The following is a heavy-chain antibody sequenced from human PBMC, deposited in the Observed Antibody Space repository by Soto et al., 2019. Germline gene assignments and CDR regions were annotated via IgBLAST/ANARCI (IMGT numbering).Heavy chain of an antibody. V-gene: IGHV3-30-3*01. CDR1: GFTFSSYA. CDR3: ARDVDTAMVFDY. CDR2: ISYDGSNK. D-gene: IGHD5-18*01. J-gene: IGHJ4*02. Sequence: VQLVESGGGVVQPGRSLRLSCAASGFTFSSYAMHWVRQAPGKGLEWVAVISYDGSNKYYADCVKGRFTISRDNSKNTLYLQMNSLRAEDTAVYYCARDVDTAMVFDYWGQGTLVTVSS.